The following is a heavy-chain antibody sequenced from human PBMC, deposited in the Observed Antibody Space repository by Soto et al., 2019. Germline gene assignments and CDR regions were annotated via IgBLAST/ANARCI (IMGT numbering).Heavy chain of an antibody. D-gene: IGHD1-7*01. V-gene: IGHV1-69*06. Sequence: SVKVSCKASGCTFSSYAISWVRLAPGQGLEWMGGIIPIFGTANYAQKFQGRVAITADKSTSTAYMELSSLRSEDTAVYYCAAGTTLDNWFDPWGQGTLVTVSS. CDR1: GCTFSSYA. CDR2: IIPIFGTA. CDR3: AAGTTLDNWFDP. J-gene: IGHJ5*02.